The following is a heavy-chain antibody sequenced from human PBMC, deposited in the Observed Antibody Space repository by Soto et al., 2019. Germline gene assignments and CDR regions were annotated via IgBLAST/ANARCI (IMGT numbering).Heavy chain of an antibody. Sequence: GGSLRLSCAASGFTFSSYWMSWVRQAPGKGLEWGANIKEDGSEKYYVDSVMGRFTISRDNAKNSLYLQMNSLRAEVTAEYYCARGMSGCYGRDAFDIWGQGTMVTVSS. CDR1: GFTFSSYW. D-gene: IGHD1-26*01. V-gene: IGHV3-7*03. CDR2: IKEDGSEK. CDR3: ARGMSGCYGRDAFDI. J-gene: IGHJ3*02.